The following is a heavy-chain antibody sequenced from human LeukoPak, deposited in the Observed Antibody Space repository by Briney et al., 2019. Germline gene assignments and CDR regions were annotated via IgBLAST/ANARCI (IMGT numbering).Heavy chain of an antibody. J-gene: IGHJ4*02. Sequence: GGSLRLSCAASGFTFSSYSMNWVRQAPGKGLEWVSSISSSSSYIYYADSVKGRFTISRDNAKISLYLQMNSLRAEDTAVYYCASAPGYYDSSGYYYWGQGTLVTVSS. CDR3: ASAPGYYDSSGYYY. CDR1: GFTFSSYS. V-gene: IGHV3-21*01. D-gene: IGHD3-22*01. CDR2: ISSSSSYI.